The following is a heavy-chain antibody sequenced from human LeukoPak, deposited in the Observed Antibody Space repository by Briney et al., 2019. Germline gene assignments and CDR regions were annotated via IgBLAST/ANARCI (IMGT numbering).Heavy chain of an antibody. Sequence: RSGGSLRLSCAASGFTSSSYSMNWVRQAPGKGLEWVSSISSSSSYIYYADSVKGRFTISRDNAKNSLYLQMNSLRAEDTAVYYCASRSGYSSDDGMDVWGKGTTITVSS. J-gene: IGHJ6*04. CDR2: ISSSSSYI. V-gene: IGHV3-21*01. D-gene: IGHD6-19*01. CDR1: GFTSSSYS. CDR3: ASRSGYSSDDGMDV.